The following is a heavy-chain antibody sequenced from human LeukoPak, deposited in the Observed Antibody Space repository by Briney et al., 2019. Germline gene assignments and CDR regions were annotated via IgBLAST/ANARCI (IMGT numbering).Heavy chain of an antibody. D-gene: IGHD6-13*01. V-gene: IGHV1-3*01. J-gene: IGHJ3*02. CDR2: INAGNGNT. CDR1: GYTFTSYA. Sequence: ASVKVSCKASGYTFTSYAMHWVRQAPGQRLEWMGWINAGNGNTKYSQKFQGRVTITRDTSASTAYMELSSVTAADTAVYYCARDLGYSSSPDAFDIWGQGTMVTVSS. CDR3: ARDLGYSSSPDAFDI.